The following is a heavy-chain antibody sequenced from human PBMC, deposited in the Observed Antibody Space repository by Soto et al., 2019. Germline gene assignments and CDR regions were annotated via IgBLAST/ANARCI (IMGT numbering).Heavy chain of an antibody. CDR1: GGSVSSGSYY. CDR3: ARDAGRDGYNFYFDY. Sequence: SLTCTVSGGSVSSGSYYWSWIRQPPGKGLEWIGYIYYSGSTNYNPSLKSRVTISVDTSKNQFSLKLSSVTAADTAVYYCARDAGRDGYNFYFDYWGQGTLVTVSS. CDR2: IYYSGST. J-gene: IGHJ4*02. D-gene: IGHD5-12*01. V-gene: IGHV4-61*01.